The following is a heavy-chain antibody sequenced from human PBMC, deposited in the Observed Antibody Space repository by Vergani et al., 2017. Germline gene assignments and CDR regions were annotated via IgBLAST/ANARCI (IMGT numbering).Heavy chain of an antibody. CDR1: GFTFSSYA. V-gene: IGHV3-23*01. CDR3: ARGAGTDYYFDY. Sequence: EVQLLESGGGLVQPGGSLRLSCAASGFTFSSYAMSWVRQAPGKGLEWVSAISGSGGDTYYPGSVKGRFTISRENAKNSLYLQMNSLRAGDTAVYYCARGAGTDYYFDYWGQGTLVTVSS. D-gene: IGHD6-19*01. J-gene: IGHJ4*02. CDR2: ISGSGGDT.